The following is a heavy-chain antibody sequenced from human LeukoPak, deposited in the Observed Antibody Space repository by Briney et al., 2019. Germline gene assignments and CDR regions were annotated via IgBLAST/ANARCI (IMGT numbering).Heavy chain of an antibody. CDR2: ITWDGDST. D-gene: IGHD4-11*01. CDR3: AMTVRGIQYAFDI. Sequence: AGGSLRLPCAASGFTFDGYTMHWVRQAPGKGLEWVSLITWDGDSTFYADSVKGRFSLSRDNSKNSLYLQMNSLRSDDTALYYLAMTVRGIQYAFDIWGQGTMVTVSS. V-gene: IGHV3-43*01. CDR1: GFTFDGYT. J-gene: IGHJ3*02.